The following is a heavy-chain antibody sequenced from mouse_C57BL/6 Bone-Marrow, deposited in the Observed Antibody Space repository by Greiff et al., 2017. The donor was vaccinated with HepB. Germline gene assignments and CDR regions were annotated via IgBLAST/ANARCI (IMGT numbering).Heavy chain of an antibody. J-gene: IGHJ1*03. V-gene: IGHV1-72*01. Sequence: VQLQQPGAELVKPGASVKLSCKASGYTFTSYWMHWVKQRPGRGLEWIGRIDTNSGGTKYNEKFKSKATLTVDKPSSTAYMHLSSLTSEDSAVYDCAKGITTVEGYVDVWGTGTTVTVSS. CDR3: AKGITTVEGYVDV. CDR1: GYTFTSYW. CDR2: IDTNSGGT. D-gene: IGHD1-1*01.